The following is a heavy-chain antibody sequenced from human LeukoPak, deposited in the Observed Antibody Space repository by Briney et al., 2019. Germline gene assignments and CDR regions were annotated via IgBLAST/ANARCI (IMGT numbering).Heavy chain of an antibody. CDR3: ARMMTPRLYYDSSGYYYGAFDI. CDR2: ISAYNGNT. J-gene: IGHJ3*02. D-gene: IGHD3-22*01. Sequence: ASVKVSCKASGYTFTSYGVSWVRQAPGQGLEWMGWISAYNGNTKYAQKLQGRVTMTTDTSTSTAYMELRSLRSDDTAVYYCARMMTPRLYYDSSGYYYGAFDIWGQGTVVTVSS. V-gene: IGHV1-18*01. CDR1: GYTFTSYG.